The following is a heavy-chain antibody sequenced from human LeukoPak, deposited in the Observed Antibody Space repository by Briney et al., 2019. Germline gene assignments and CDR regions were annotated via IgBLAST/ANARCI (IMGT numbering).Heavy chain of an antibody. CDR1: GFTVSSNY. CDR3: ASGAAGGWYYFDY. D-gene: IGHD6-19*01. J-gene: IGHJ4*02. CDR2: IYSGGST. V-gene: IGHV3-53*01. Sequence: PGGSLRLSCAASGFTVSSNYMSWVRQAPGKGLEWVSVIYSGGSTYYADSVKGRFTTSRDNSKNTLYLQMNSLRAEDTAVYYCASGAAGGWYYFDYWGQGTLVTVSS.